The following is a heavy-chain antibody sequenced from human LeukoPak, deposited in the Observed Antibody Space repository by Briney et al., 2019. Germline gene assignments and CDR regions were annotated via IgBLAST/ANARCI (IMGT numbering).Heavy chain of an antibody. V-gene: IGHV1-18*01. CDR3: AREGDGYNYGKWFDP. J-gene: IGHJ5*02. CDR2: ISAYNGNT. CDR1: GYTFISYG. D-gene: IGHD5-24*01. Sequence: ASVKVSCKASGYTFISYGISWVRQAPGQGLEWMGWISAYNGNTNYAQKIQGRVTMTTDTFTSTAYMELRSLRSDDTAVYYCAREGDGYNYGKWFDPWGQGTLVTVSS.